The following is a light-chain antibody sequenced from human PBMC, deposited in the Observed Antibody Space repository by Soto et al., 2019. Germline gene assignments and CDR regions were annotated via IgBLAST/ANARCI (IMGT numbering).Light chain of an antibody. CDR2: SNN. J-gene: IGLJ2*01. CDR3: ATWDDSLKGVL. V-gene: IGLV1-44*01. CDR1: SSNIGRNT. Sequence: QLVLTQPPSASGTPGQRVIISCSGTSSNIGRNTVNWYQQLPGTAPKLLIYSNNQRPSGVPDRFSGSKSGTPASLAISGLQSEDEADYYCATWDDSLKGVLFGGGTQLTVL.